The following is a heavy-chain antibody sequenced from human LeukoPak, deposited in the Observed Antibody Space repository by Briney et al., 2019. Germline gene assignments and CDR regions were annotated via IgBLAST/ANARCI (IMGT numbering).Heavy chain of an antibody. Sequence: SETLSLTCAVYGGSFSGYYWSWIRQPPGKGLEWIGEINHSGSTNYNPSLKSRVTISVDTSKNQFSLKLSSVTAADTAVYYCAWDPRYPFWSGYLLRWFDPWGQGTLVTVSS. CDR3: AWDPRYPFWSGYLLRWFDP. CDR1: GGSFSGYY. V-gene: IGHV4-34*01. CDR2: INHSGST. J-gene: IGHJ5*02. D-gene: IGHD3-3*01.